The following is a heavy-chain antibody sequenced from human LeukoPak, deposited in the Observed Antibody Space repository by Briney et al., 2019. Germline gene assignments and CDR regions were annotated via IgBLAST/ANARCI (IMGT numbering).Heavy chain of an antibody. CDR3: ARGLTDEHQLILHWFDP. D-gene: IGHD2-2*01. CDR2: INPNSGST. Sequence: ASVKVSCKASGYTFTGYYIHWVRQAPGQGLEWMGWINPNSGSTNYAQKFQGRVTMTRDTSITTAYMELSRLISDDTAVYYCARGLTDEHQLILHWFDPWGQGTLVTVSS. J-gene: IGHJ5*02. V-gene: IGHV1-2*02. CDR1: GYTFTGYY.